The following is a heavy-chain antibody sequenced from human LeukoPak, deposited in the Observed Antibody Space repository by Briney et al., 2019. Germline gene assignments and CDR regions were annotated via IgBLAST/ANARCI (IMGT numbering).Heavy chain of an antibody. CDR3: AREGPVAGDDAFDI. D-gene: IGHD6-19*01. J-gene: IGHJ3*02. CDR2: IYYSGST. Sequence: SETLSLTCTVSGGSISSYYWSWIRQPPGKGLEWIGYIYYSGSTNYNPSLKSRVTISVDTSKNQFSLKLSSVTAADTAVYYCAREGPVAGDDAFDIWGQGTMVTVSS. V-gene: IGHV4-59*01. CDR1: GGSISSYY.